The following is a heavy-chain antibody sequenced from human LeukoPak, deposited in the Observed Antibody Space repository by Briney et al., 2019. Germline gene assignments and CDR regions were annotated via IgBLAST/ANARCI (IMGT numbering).Heavy chain of an antibody. V-gene: IGHV3-64*05. Sequence: GWSLRLSCAGSGLTFKYYAMDWVRQARGKGVEYVSSINTNGANTYYADSVKGRFTISRDNSRNTVYVQMNSLTPEDTAVYYCVKGLDYSSSQMDSWGQGTLVTVSS. D-gene: IGHD6-6*01. CDR3: VKGLDYSSSQMDS. J-gene: IGHJ4*02. CDR2: INTNGANT. CDR1: GLTFKYYA.